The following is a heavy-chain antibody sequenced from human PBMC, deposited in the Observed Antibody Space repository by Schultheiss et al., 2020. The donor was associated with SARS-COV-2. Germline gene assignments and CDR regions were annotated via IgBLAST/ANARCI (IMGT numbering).Heavy chain of an antibody. CDR3: ASSQDVHGDYVPMDV. CDR1: GGSISSYY. Sequence: GSLRLSCTVSGGSISSYYWSWIRQPPGKGLEWIGSIYYSGSTYYNPSLKSRVTISVDTSKNQFSLKLSSVTAADTAVYYCASSQDVHGDYVPMDVWGQGTTVTVSS. CDR2: IYYSGST. J-gene: IGHJ6*02. V-gene: IGHV4-59*12. D-gene: IGHD4-17*01.